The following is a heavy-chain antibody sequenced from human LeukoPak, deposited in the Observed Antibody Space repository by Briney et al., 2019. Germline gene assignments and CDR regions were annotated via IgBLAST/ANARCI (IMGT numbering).Heavy chain of an antibody. D-gene: IGHD6-13*01. J-gene: IGHJ6*02. CDR2: ISGSGGST. Sequence: PGGSLRLSCAASGFTFSSYAMSWVRQAPGKGLEWVSAISGSGGSTYYADSVKGRFTISRDNSKNTLYLQMNSLRAEDTAVYYCAKDRSAGEPYYYGMDVWGQGTTVTVSS. V-gene: IGHV3-23*01. CDR1: GFTFSSYA. CDR3: AKDRSAGEPYYYGMDV.